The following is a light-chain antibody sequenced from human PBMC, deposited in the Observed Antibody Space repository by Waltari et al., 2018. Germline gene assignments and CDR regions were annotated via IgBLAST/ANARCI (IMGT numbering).Light chain of an antibody. CDR1: SGSVSTTSY. CDR2: KAY. CDR3: ALYMGSGMWV. Sequence: QTVVTQEPSLSVSPGGTVTLTCTLSSGSVSTTSYATWYQKTPGQPHRTFLYKAYALSSVVPDRLSCSFLGNKAALTVTGAQAGDESDYYCALYMGSGMWVFGGGTKLTVL. V-gene: IGLV8-61*01. J-gene: IGLJ3*02.